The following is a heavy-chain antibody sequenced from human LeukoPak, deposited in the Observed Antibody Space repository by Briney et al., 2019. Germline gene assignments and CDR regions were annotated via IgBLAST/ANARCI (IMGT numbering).Heavy chain of an antibody. J-gene: IGHJ4*02. CDR1: GGSISSSSYY. CDR3: AREKYSPGAVDY. D-gene: IGHD6-6*01. CDR2: IYYSAST. V-gene: IGHV4-39*01. Sequence: PSETLSLTCSVSGGSISSSSYYWGWIRQPPGKGLEWIGSIYYSASTYYNPSLKSRVTISVDTSKNQFSLKVSSVTAADTAVYYCAREKYSPGAVDYWGQGSLVTVSS.